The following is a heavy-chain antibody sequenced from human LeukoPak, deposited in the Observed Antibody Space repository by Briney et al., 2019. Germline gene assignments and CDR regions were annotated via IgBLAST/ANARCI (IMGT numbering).Heavy chain of an antibody. Sequence: PSETLSLTCTVSGGSISSHYWSWIRQPPGKGLEWIGYIYYSGTTNYNPSLKSRVTISVDTSKNQFSLKLSSVTAADTAVYYCARAASRTIFGVVTPRFDPWGQGTLVTVSS. J-gene: IGHJ5*02. D-gene: IGHD3-3*01. V-gene: IGHV4-59*08. CDR1: GGSISSHY. CDR2: IYYSGTT. CDR3: ARAASRTIFGVVTPRFDP.